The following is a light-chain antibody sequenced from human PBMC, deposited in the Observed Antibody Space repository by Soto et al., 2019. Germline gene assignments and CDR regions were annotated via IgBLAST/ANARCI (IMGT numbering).Light chain of an antibody. V-gene: IGKV3-11*01. Sequence: EIVLTQSPATLSLSPGERATLSCRASQSVSSYLAWYQQKPGQAPRLLIYDASNRATCIPAMFSGSGSGTDFTLTISSLEPEDFAVSYCQQRSNWPLTFGGGTKVEIK. CDR1: QSVSSY. CDR3: QQRSNWPLT. J-gene: IGKJ4*01. CDR2: DAS.